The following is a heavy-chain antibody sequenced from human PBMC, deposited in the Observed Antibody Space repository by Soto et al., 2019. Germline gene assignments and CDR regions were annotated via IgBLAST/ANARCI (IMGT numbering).Heavy chain of an antibody. J-gene: IGHJ4*02. CDR1: GFTFPSSA. V-gene: IGHV1-58*01. CDR2: IVVGSGNT. CDR3: AADDMRTLI. Sequence: SVKVSCKASGFTFPSSAVQWVRQARGQRLEWIGWIVVGSGNTNSAQKFQERLTFTRDMSTSTVCMELSSLKSEDTAVYYCAADDMRTLIWGQGTLVIVSS.